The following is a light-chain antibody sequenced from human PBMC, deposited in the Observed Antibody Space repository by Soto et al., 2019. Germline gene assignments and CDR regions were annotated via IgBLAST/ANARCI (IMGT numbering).Light chain of an antibody. CDR2: KAS. CDR1: QSISIW. V-gene: IGKV1-5*03. Sequence: DIQMTQSPSTLSASVGDRVTITCRASQSISIWLAWYQQKPGKAPKLLIYKASSLESGVPSRFSGSGPGTEFTLTISSLQPDDFATYYCQQYNSYWTFGQGTKVEIK. J-gene: IGKJ1*01. CDR3: QQYNSYWT.